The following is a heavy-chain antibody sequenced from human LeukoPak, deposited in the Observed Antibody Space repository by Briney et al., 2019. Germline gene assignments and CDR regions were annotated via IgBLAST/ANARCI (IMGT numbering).Heavy chain of an antibody. Sequence: GESLKISCAASGFTFSSYEMNWVRQAPGKGLKWVSYISSSGSTIYYADSVKGRFTISRDNAKNSLYLQMNSLRAEDTAVYYCARAPYYYDSSGYYYAFDYWGQGTLVTVSS. CDR1: GFTFSSYE. V-gene: IGHV3-48*03. CDR3: ARAPYYYDSSGYYYAFDY. J-gene: IGHJ4*02. CDR2: ISSSGSTI. D-gene: IGHD3-22*01.